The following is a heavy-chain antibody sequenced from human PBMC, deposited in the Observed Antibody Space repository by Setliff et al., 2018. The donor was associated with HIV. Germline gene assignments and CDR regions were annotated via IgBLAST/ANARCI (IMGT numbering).Heavy chain of an antibody. Sequence: TSETLSLTCTVSGGAIGSGSYYWSWIRQPAGKGLEWIGRIYTSGSTNYNPSLKSRVTISVDTSKNQFSLQLSSVTAADTAVYYCARGYSSSWYAVEYFQYWGQGTLVTVSS. D-gene: IGHD6-13*01. CDR3: ARGYSSSWYAVEYFQY. V-gene: IGHV4-61*02. J-gene: IGHJ1*01. CDR2: IYTSGST. CDR1: GGAIGSGSYY.